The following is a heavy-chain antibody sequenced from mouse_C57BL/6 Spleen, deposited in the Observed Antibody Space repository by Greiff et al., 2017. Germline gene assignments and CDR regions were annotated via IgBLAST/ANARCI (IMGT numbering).Heavy chain of an antibody. CDR1: GYAFSSSW. V-gene: IGHV1-82*01. D-gene: IGHD3-2*02. CDR3: ARSDSSGGFAY. J-gene: IGHJ3*01. Sequence: QVQLQQSGPELVKPGASVKISCKASGYAFSSSWMNWVKQRPGKGLEWIGRIYPGDGDTNYNGKFKGKATLTADKSSSTAYMQLSSLTSDDSAVYFCARSDSSGGFAYWGQGTLVTVSA. CDR2: IYPGDGDT.